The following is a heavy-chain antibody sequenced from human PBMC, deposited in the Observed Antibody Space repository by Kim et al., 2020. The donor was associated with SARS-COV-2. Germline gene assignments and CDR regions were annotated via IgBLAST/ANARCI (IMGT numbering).Heavy chain of an antibody. D-gene: IGHD4-17*01. Sequence: VKGRFTISRDNSKNTLYLQMNSRRAEDTAVYYCAKEGYGDYALVYYVDYWGQGTLVTVSS. J-gene: IGHJ4*02. V-gene: IGHV3-33*06. CDR3: AKEGYGDYALVYYVDY.